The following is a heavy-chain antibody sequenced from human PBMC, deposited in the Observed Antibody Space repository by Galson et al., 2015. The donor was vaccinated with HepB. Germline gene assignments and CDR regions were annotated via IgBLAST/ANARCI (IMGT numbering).Heavy chain of an antibody. CDR3: ARQADIVAPFDS. CDR2: IYPGDSDT. J-gene: IGHJ4*02. Sequence: QSGAEVKKPGESLKISCPASGYSFSTHWIGWVRQVPGQGLEWLGIIYPGDSDTKYSPAFQGHVTISVDRSVTSAYLQWTSLKVSDTATYFCARQADIVAPFDSWGQGTLVTVSS. D-gene: IGHD2-21*01. CDR1: GYSFSTHW. V-gene: IGHV5-51*01.